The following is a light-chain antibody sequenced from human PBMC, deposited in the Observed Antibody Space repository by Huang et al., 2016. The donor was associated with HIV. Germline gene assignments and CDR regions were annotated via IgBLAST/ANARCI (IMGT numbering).Light chain of an antibody. CDR3: QQYGSSPQT. CDR1: QSVSSSY. CDR2: DAS. Sequence: EIVLTQSPGTLSLSPGERATLSCRASQSVSSSYLAWYQQKPGQAPRLLIYDASSRATGIPDRFSGSGSGTDFTLTISRLEPEDFAVYYCQQYGSSPQTFGQGTRWKSN. V-gene: IGKV3-20*01. J-gene: IGKJ1*01.